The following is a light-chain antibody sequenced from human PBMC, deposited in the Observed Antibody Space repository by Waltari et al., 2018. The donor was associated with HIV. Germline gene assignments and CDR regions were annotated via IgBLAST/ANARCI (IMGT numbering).Light chain of an antibody. CDR2: ATS. V-gene: IGKV1-9*01. Sequence: DLQLTQSPSFLSASIGDRVTITCRASQNIYSYLVWYQQKPGRAPQVLIYATSTLQSGVPARFSGSGSGTEFALTITSLQPDDFATYYCQQVNGYPLTFGGGTKVEIK. J-gene: IGKJ4*01. CDR3: QQVNGYPLT. CDR1: QNIYSY.